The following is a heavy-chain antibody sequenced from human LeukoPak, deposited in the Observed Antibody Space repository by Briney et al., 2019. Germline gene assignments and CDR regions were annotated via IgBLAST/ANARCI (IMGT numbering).Heavy chain of an antibody. CDR3: AKDGSGSRWPHYYYYYMDV. J-gene: IGHJ6*03. V-gene: IGHV1-8*01. CDR1: GYTFTSYD. Sequence: GASVKVSCKASGYTFTSYDINWVRQATGQGLEWMGWVNPNSGNTGYAQKFQGRVTMTRNTSISTAYMELSSLRAEDTAVYYCAKDGSGSRWPHYYYYYMDVWGKGTTVTISS. CDR2: VNPNSGNT. D-gene: IGHD3-10*01.